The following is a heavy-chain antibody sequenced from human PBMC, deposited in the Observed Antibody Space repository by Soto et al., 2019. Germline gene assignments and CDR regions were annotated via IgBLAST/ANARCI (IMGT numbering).Heavy chain of an antibody. D-gene: IGHD1-1*01. V-gene: IGHV1-46*01. CDR2: INPSGGST. CDR3: ASLDEAHYYGMDV. Sequence: GASVKVSCKASGYTFTSYYMHWVRQAPGQGLEWMGIINPSGGSTSYAQKFQGRVTMTRDTSTSTVYMELSSLRSEDTAVYYCASLDEAHYYGMDVWGQGTKVTFSS. CDR1: GYTFTSYY. J-gene: IGHJ6*02.